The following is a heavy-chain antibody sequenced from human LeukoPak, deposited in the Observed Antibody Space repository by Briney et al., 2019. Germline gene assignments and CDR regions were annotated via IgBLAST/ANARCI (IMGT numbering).Heavy chain of an antibody. D-gene: IGHD3-10*01. Sequence: GASVKVSCKASGYTFTGYYMHWVRQAPGQGLEWMGWINPNSGGTNYAQKFQGRVTMTRDTSISTAYMELSRLRSDDTAVYYCARDLAHRVLWFGESPNWGQGTLVTVSS. CDR2: INPNSGGT. CDR1: GYTFTGYY. J-gene: IGHJ4*02. V-gene: IGHV1-2*02. CDR3: ARDLAHRVLWFGESPN.